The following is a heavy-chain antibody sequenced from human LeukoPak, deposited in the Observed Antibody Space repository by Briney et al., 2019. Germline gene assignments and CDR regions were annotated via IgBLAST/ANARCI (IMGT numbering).Heavy chain of an antibody. CDR3: AKDSDRGFFDY. CDR2: ISYDGSNK. Sequence: GGSLRLSCAASGFTFSSYGMHWVRQASGKGLEWVAVISYDGSNKYYADSVKGRFTISRDNSKNTLYLQMNSLRAEDTAVYYCAKDSDRGFFDYWGQGTLVTVSS. J-gene: IGHJ4*02. CDR1: GFTFSSYG. D-gene: IGHD3-16*01. V-gene: IGHV3-30*18.